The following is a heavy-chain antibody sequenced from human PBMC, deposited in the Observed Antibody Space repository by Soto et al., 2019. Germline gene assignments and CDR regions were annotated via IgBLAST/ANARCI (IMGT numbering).Heavy chain of an antibody. Sequence: PGGALRLSCAASGFICSSDDMSWVRQAPGNGLEWVSTILVDGRTFYVDSVKGRFTISRDSSKNTVYLQMNSLTAGDTALYYCAKATATGGGAFDICGQGTMVTVSS. CDR1: GFICSSDD. CDR3: AKATATGGGAFDI. J-gene: IGHJ3*02. CDR2: ILVDGRT. V-gene: IGHV3-23*01. D-gene: IGHD2-8*02.